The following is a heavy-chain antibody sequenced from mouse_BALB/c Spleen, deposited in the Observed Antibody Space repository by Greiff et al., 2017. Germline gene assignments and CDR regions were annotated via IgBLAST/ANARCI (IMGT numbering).Heavy chain of an antibody. D-gene: IGHD2-12*01. CDR2: INPSNGRT. J-gene: IGHJ2*01. V-gene: IGHV1S81*02. CDR1: GYTFTSYW. CDR3: ARYEC. Sequence: QVQLQQPGAELVKPGASVKLSCEASGYTFTSYWMHWVKQRPGQGLEWIGEINPSNGRTNYNEKFKNKATLTLDKSSSTAYMQLSSLTSEDSAVYYCARYECWGQGTTLTVSS.